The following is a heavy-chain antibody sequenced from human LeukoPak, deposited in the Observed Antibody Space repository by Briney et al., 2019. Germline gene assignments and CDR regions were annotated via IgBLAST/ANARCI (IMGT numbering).Heavy chain of an antibody. Sequence: GGSLRLSCAASGFTFSSYWMSWVRQAPGKGLEWVANIKQDGSEKYYVDSVKGRFTISRDNAKNSLYLQMNSLRAEDTAVYYCARAGSSRDRSRNGGPGYWGQGTLVTVSS. CDR3: ARAGSSRDRSRNGGPGY. CDR1: GFTFSSYW. D-gene: IGHD6-6*01. CDR2: IKQDGSEK. V-gene: IGHV3-7*01. J-gene: IGHJ4*02.